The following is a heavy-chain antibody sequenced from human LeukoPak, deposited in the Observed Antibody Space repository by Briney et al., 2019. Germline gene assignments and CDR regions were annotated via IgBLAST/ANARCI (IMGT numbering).Heavy chain of an antibody. CDR2: INPNSGGT. J-gene: IGHJ4*02. V-gene: IGHV1-2*02. Sequence: ASVKLSFKSSGYSFTGYYMPWVRQAPGQGLEWMGWINPNSGGTNYAQKFQGRVTMTRDTSISTAYMELSRLRSDDTAVYYCARIAAASPNLFDYWGQGTLVTVSS. CDR1: GYSFTGYY. D-gene: IGHD6-13*01. CDR3: ARIAAASPNLFDY.